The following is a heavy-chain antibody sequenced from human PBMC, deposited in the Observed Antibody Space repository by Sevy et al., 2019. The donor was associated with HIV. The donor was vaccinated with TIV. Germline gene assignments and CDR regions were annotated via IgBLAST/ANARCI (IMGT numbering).Heavy chain of an antibody. D-gene: IGHD2-21*02. CDR3: ARLSSCGGDCYYFDY. V-gene: IGHV3-30*04. CDR2: MSYVGNSE. Sequence: GESLKISCAASGFTSSHYALHWVRQAPGKGLEWVAIMSYVGNSENYADSVKGRFTISRDNSKNALYLQMNSLRAEDTALYYCARLSSCGGDCYYFDYWGQGTLVTVSS. CDR1: GFTSSHYA. J-gene: IGHJ4*02.